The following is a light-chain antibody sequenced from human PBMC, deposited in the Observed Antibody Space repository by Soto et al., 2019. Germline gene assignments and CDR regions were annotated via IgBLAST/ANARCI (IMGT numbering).Light chain of an antibody. Sequence: EIVLTQSPGTLSLSPGERATLSCRASQSVDSSTLAWYQQKPGQAPRLLISGASNRATGIPDRFSGSGSATDFTLTISRLEPEDFAVYYCQHCDDSLVFGGGTKVEIK. CDR3: QHCDDSLV. CDR2: GAS. V-gene: IGKV3-20*01. CDR1: QSVDSST. J-gene: IGKJ4*01.